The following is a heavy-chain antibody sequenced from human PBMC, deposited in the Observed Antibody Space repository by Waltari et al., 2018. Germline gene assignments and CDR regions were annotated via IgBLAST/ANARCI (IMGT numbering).Heavy chain of an antibody. V-gene: IGHV3-9*02. CDR3: TKDVNPGGADV. CDR1: GITSEDYA. J-gene: IGHJ6*02. D-gene: IGHD1-26*01. CDR2: NNCKRNRI. Sequence: VQLVASGGGLVQPGRSLRLSCVASGITSEDYALHWVRQTPVKGGEVVSVNNCKRNRISYPASVKGRFTSSRDDAKNSLYLQMNSLRIEDTAVYYCTKDVNPGGADVWGQGTTVTVS.